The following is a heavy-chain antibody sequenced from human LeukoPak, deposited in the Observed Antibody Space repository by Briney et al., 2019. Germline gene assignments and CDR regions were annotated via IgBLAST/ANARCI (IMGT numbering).Heavy chain of an antibody. J-gene: IGHJ3*01. D-gene: IGHD2-21*01. CDR2: INAGNGNT. CDR3: AKYFVVDGTANAFDV. Sequence: ASVKVSCKASGYTFTSYAMHWVRQAPGQRLEWMGWINAGNGNTKYSQEFQGRVTITRDTSASTAYMELSSLRSEDTAVYYCAKYFVVDGTANAFDVWGQGTLVTVSS. CDR1: GYTFTSYA. V-gene: IGHV1-3*01.